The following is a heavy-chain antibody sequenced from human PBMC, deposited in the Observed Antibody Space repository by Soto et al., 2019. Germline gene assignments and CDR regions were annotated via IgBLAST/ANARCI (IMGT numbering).Heavy chain of an antibody. CDR3: ARGGATGGVVDY. CDR1: GFTFSSYA. CDR2: ISGSGGAT. J-gene: IGHJ4*02. V-gene: IGHV3-23*01. Sequence: EVQLLESGGGLVQPGGYLRLSCAASGFTFSSYAMTWVRQAPGKGLEWVSSISGSGGATYYADSVKGRFTISRDDSRSTLHLQMNSLRADDTALYYCARGGATGGVVDYWGQGTLVTVSS. D-gene: IGHD2-8*02.